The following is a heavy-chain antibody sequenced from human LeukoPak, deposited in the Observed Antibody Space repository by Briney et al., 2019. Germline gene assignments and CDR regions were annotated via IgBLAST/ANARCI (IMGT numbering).Heavy chain of an antibody. CDR3: ATEAKEYYYDSSGYIGNWFDP. J-gene: IGHJ5*02. CDR1: GYTFTGYY. CDR2: INPNSGGT. Sequence: SSVKVSCKASGYTFTGYYMHWVRQAPGQGLEWMGWINPNSGGTNYAQMFQGRVTMTRDTSISTAYMELNRLKSDDTAVYYCATEAKEYYYDSSGYIGNWFDPWGQGTLVTVSS. D-gene: IGHD3-22*01. V-gene: IGHV1-2*02.